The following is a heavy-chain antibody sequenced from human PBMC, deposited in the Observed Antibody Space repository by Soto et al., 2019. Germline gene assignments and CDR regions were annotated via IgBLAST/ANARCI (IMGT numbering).Heavy chain of an antibody. J-gene: IGHJ4*02. CDR1: GGSFSGYY. CDR3: ARLNTMVRGVIQRSRYYFDY. V-gene: IGHV4-34*01. CDR2: INHSGST. D-gene: IGHD3-10*01. Sequence: QVQLQQWGAGLLKPSETLSLTCAVYGGSFSGYYWSWIRQPPGKGLEWIGEINHSGSTNYNPSLKSRVTISVDTSKNQFSLKLSSVTAADTAVYYCARLNTMVRGVIQRSRYYFDYWGQGTLVTVSS.